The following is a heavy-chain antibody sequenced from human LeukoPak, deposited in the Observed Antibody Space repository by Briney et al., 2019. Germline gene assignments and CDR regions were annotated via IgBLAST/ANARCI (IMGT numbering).Heavy chain of an antibody. V-gene: IGHV3-23*01. CDR3: AKDRGDSGWYLDH. Sequence: GGSLRLSCVASGFTFSSYAMSWVRQAPGKGLEWVSAITIGTTTYYAESVKGRFTISRDNSRNTLYLQMNNLRAEDTAVYYCAKDRGDSGWYLDHWGQGALVTVSS. CDR1: GFTFSSYA. CDR2: ITIGTTT. J-gene: IGHJ4*02. D-gene: IGHD6-19*01.